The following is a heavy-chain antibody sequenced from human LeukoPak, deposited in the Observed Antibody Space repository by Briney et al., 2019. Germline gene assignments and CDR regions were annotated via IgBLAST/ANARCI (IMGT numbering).Heavy chain of an antibody. D-gene: IGHD6-13*01. CDR3: ARALRAAGTSLDP. V-gene: IGHV1-2*02. J-gene: IGHJ5*02. CDR1: GYTFTGYY. Sequence: ASVKVSCKASGYTFTGYYMHWVRQAPGQGLEWVGWINPNSGGTNYAQKFQGRVTMTRDTSISTAYMELSRLRSDDRAVYYCARALRAAGTSLDPWGQGTLVTVSS. CDR2: INPNSGGT.